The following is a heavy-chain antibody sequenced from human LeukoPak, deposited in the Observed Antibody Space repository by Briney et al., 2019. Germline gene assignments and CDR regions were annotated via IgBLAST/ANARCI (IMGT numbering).Heavy chain of an antibody. CDR1: GGSFSGYY. CDR2: INHSGST. D-gene: IGHD3-9*01. Sequence: SETLSLTCAVYGGSFSGYYWSWIRQPPGKGLEWIGEINHSGSTNYNPSLKSRVTISVDTSKNQSSLKLSSVTAADTAVYYCARGRLRYFDWLCDAFDIWGQGTMVTVSS. CDR3: ARGRLRYFDWLCDAFDI. J-gene: IGHJ3*02. V-gene: IGHV4-34*01.